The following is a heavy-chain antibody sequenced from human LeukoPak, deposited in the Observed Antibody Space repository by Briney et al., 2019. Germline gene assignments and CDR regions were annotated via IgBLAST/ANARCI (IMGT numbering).Heavy chain of an antibody. V-gene: IGHV3-13*01. D-gene: IGHD6-13*01. CDR3: ARGSVRVGMDV. CDR2: IGTAGDT. CDR1: GITFSTSD. Sequence: GGSLRLSCEASGITFSTSDMHWVRQAPGKGLEWVSVIGTAGDTYYADSVKCRFTISRENAKNSLYLQMNSLRAGDTAVYYCARGSVRVGMDVWGQGTTVTVSS. J-gene: IGHJ6*02.